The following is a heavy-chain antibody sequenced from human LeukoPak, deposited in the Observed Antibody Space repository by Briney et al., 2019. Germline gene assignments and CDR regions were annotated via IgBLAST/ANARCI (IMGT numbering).Heavy chain of an antibody. V-gene: IGHV3-49*04. CDR1: GFALCDYA. CDR2: IRSKGYGGTT. D-gene: IGHD1-26*01. Sequence: GGSLRLFCSACGFALCDYAMTWVRQAPGKGLEWVGIIRSKGYGGTTEFFASVKGRFTISRDDSENIAYLQMNSLKIEDTAVYYCSRGSVYSGGYHFDYWGQGTLVTVSS. CDR3: SRGSVYSGGYHFDY. J-gene: IGHJ4*02.